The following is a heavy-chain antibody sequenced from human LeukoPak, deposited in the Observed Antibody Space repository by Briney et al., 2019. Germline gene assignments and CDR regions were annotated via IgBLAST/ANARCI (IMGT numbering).Heavy chain of an antibody. V-gene: IGHV4-59*08. CDR2: IYYSGST. D-gene: IGHD3-22*01. CDR1: GGSISSHY. Sequence: SETLSLTCTVSGGSISSHYWSWIRQPPGKGLEWIGYIYYSGSTNYNPSLKSRVTISVDTSKNQFSLKLSSVTAADTAVYYCARHLYDSSGYYYFDYWGQGTLVTVSS. J-gene: IGHJ4*02. CDR3: ARHLYDSSGYYYFDY.